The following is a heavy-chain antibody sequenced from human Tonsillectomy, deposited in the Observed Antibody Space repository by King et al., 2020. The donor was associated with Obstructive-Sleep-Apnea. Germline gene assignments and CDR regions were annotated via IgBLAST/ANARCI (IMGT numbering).Heavy chain of an antibody. CDR3: AHSRAYRSGWYSIGN. CDR1: GFSVIDRGVG. J-gene: IGHJ4*01. D-gene: IGHD6-13*01. V-gene: IGHV2-5*02. Sequence: TLKESGPTLVKPPQTLTLTCTFSGFSVIDRGVGVAWIRQPPGKALEWLALIYWDDDKRYNPSLKNSLTLTKDTSRNQVVLSMTNMDPVDTATYYCAHSRAYRSGWYSIGNWGQGTLVTVSS. CDR2: IYWDDDK.